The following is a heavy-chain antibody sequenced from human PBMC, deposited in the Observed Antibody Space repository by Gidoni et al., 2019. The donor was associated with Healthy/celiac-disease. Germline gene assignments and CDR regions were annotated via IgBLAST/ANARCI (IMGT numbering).Heavy chain of an antibody. Sequence: QDHLVQPGAEGTRPGPSGRVPSRASASHPHEVSMHWVRQPPGKGLEWMGGFDPEDGETIYAQKFQGRVTMTEDTSTDTAYMELSSLRSEDTAVYYCATPTCGGDCYSLDYWGQGTLVTVSS. CDR3: ATPTCGGDCYSLDY. J-gene: IGHJ4*02. CDR1: ASHPHEVS. CDR2: FDPEDGET. V-gene: IGHV1-24*01. D-gene: IGHD2-21*02.